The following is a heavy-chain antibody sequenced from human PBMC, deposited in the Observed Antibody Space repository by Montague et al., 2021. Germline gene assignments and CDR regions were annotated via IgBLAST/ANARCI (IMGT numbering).Heavy chain of an antibody. Sequence: SETLSLTCTVSGASITSNIYYWGWIRQSPGKGLEWIGSIYYSGNSFYQPPLKSRITMAVDTSKNQFSLTLSSVTAADTAIYYCARVFSSWYVGWFDPWGQGTLVTVSS. D-gene: IGHD6-13*01. CDR1: GASITSNIYY. J-gene: IGHJ5*02. CDR2: IYYSGNS. CDR3: ARVFSSWYVGWFDP. V-gene: IGHV4-39*07.